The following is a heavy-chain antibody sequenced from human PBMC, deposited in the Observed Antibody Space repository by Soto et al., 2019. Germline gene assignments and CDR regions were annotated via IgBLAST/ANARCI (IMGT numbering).Heavy chain of an antibody. J-gene: IGHJ4*02. Sequence: GASVKVSCKASGYTFTSYGISWVRQAPGQGLEWMGRIIPILGIANYAQKFQGRVTITADKSTSTAYMELSSLRSEDTAVYYCARALYSNKHSGYDYRFDYWGQGTLVTVSS. V-gene: IGHV1-69*04. D-gene: IGHD5-12*01. CDR1: GYTFTSYG. CDR3: ARALYSNKHSGYDYRFDY. CDR2: IIPILGIA.